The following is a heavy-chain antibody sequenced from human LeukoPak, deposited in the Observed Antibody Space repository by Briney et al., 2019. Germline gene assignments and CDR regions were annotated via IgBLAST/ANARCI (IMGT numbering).Heavy chain of an antibody. Sequence: ASVKVSCKASGGTFSSYAISWVRQAPGQGLEWMGGIIPIFGTANYAQKFQGRVTITADESTSTAYMELSSLRSEDTAVYNCARAGASSGWYDYYYYMDVWGKGTTVTISS. CDR1: GGTFSSYA. V-gene: IGHV1-69*13. CDR2: IIPIFGTA. J-gene: IGHJ6*03. D-gene: IGHD6-19*01. CDR3: ARAGASSGWYDYYYYMDV.